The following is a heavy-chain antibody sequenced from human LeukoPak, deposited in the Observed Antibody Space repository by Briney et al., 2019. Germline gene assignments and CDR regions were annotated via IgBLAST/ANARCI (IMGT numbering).Heavy chain of an antibody. CDR2: IYSGGST. Sequence: GGSLRLSCAASGFTVSSNYMSWVRQAPGKGLEWVSVIYSGGSTYYADSVKGRFTTSRDNSKNTLYLQMNSLRAEDTAVYYCARTATDDYGVKYYFDYWGQGTLVTVSS. V-gene: IGHV3-66*02. CDR1: GFTVSSNY. D-gene: IGHD4-23*01. J-gene: IGHJ4*02. CDR3: ARTATDDYGVKYYFDY.